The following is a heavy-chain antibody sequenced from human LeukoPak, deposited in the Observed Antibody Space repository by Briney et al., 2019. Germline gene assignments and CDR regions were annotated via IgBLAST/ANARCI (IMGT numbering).Heavy chain of an antibody. Sequence: ALVKVSCKASGYTFTGYYMHWVRQAPGQGLEWMGWINPNSGGTNYAQKFQGRVTMTRDTSISTAHMELSRLRSDDTAVYYCARVRGRGNWNFWGQGTLVTVSS. CDR1: GYTFTGYY. J-gene: IGHJ4*02. CDR2: INPNSGGT. CDR3: ARVRGRGNWNF. V-gene: IGHV1-2*02. D-gene: IGHD1-1*01.